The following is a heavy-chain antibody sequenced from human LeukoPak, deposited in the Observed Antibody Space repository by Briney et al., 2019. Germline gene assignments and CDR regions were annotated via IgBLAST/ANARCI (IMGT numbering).Heavy chain of an antibody. J-gene: IGHJ4*02. CDR1: GYTFTTYP. CDR2: INPSGGST. CDR3: AREGAAAKDY. V-gene: IGHV1-46*01. D-gene: IGHD6-13*01. Sequence: ASVKVSCKASGYTFTTYPMHWVRQAPGQGLEWMGIINPSGGSTSYAQKFQGRVTMTRDMSTSTVYMELSSLRSEDTAVYYCAREGAAAKDYWGQGTLVTVSS.